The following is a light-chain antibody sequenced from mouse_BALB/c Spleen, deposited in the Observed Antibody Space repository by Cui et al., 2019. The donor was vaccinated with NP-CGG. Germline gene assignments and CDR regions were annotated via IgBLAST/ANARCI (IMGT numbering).Light chain of an antibody. Sequence: QAVVTQESALTTSPGETLTFTCRSSTGAVTTSNYANWVQEKPDHLFTGLIGGTNNRAPGVPARFSGSLIGDKAALTITGAQTEDEAIYFCALWYSNHWVFGGGTKLTVL. V-gene: IGLV1*01. CDR2: GTN. CDR3: ALWYSNHWV. CDR1: TGAVTTSNY. J-gene: IGLJ1*01.